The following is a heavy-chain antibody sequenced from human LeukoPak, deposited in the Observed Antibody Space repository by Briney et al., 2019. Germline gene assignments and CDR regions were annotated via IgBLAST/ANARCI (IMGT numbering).Heavy chain of an antibody. J-gene: IGHJ3*02. CDR3: ARTIAVADAFDI. CDR1: GFTFSSYA. CDR2: ISYDGSNK. Sequence: GGSLRLSCAASGFTFSSYAMHWVRQAPGKGLEWVAVISYDGSNKYYADSVKGRFTISRDNSKNTLYLQMNSLRAEDTAVYYCARTIAVADAFDIWGQRTMVTVSS. V-gene: IGHV3-30-3*01. D-gene: IGHD6-19*01.